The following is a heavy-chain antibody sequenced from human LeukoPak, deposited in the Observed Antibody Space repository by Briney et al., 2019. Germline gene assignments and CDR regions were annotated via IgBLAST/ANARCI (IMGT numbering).Heavy chain of an antibody. CDR1: GFSLSTSGVG. D-gene: IGHD3-3*01. CDR3: AHKTYYDFWSGYYPDY. V-gene: IGHV2-5*01. J-gene: IGHJ4*02. CDR2: IYWNDDK. Sequence: SGPTLVKPTQTLTLTCTFSGFSLSTSGVGVGWIRQPPGKALEWLALIYWNDDKRYSPSLKSRLTITKDTSKNQVVLTMTNTDPVDTATYYCAHKTYYDFWSGYYPDYWGQGTLVTVSS.